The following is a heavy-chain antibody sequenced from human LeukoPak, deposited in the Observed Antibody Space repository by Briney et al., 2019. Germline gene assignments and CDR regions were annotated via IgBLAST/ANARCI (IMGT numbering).Heavy chain of an antibody. CDR1: GYTFTSYY. Sequence: ASVKVSCKASGYTFTSYYMHWVRQAPGQGLEWMGIINPSGGSTSYAQKFQGRVTMTRDTSTSTVYMELSSLRSEDTAVYYCARQGNSENGLYSSSWYGYWGQGTLVTVSS. V-gene: IGHV1-46*01. J-gene: IGHJ4*02. CDR2: INPSGGST. CDR3: ARQGNSENGLYSSSWYGY. D-gene: IGHD6-13*01.